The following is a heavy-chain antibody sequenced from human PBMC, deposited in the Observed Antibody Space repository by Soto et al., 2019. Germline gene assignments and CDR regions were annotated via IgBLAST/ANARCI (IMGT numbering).Heavy chain of an antibody. CDR2: INSDGSST. V-gene: IGHV3-74*01. J-gene: IGHJ4*02. D-gene: IGHD2-21*02. Sequence: PGGSLRLSCAASGFTFSSYWMHWVRQVPGKGLVWVSRINSDGSSTSYADSVKGRFTISRDNAKNTLYLQMNSLRAEDTAVYYCTRDGVVVVTAIIYWGQGTLVTVSS. CDR3: TRDGVVVVTAIIY. CDR1: GFTFSSYW.